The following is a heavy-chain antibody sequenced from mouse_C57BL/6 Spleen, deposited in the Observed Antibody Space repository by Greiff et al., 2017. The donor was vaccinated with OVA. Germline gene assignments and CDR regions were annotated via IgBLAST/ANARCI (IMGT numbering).Heavy chain of an antibody. Sequence: QVQLQQSGAELVRPGASVTLSCKASGYTFTDYEMHWVKQTPVHGLEWIGAIDPETGGTAYNQKFKGKAILTADTSSSTAYMELRSLTSEDSAVYYCTRRGHYLYDAMDYWGQGTSVTVSS. J-gene: IGHJ4*01. D-gene: IGHD5-5*01. CDR2: IDPETGGT. CDR1: GYTFTDYE. V-gene: IGHV1-15*01. CDR3: TRRGHYLYDAMDY.